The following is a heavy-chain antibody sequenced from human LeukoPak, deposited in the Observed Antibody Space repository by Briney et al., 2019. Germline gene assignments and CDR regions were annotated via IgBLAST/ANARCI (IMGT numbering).Heavy chain of an antibody. Sequence: GGSLRLSCAASGFTVSSNYMSWVRQAPGKGLEWVSVIYSGGSTYYADSVKGRFTISRDNSKNTLYLQMNSLRAEDTAVYYCASHRRIAARLYYYYYMDVWGKGTTVTVSS. D-gene: IGHD6-6*01. CDR1: GFTVSSNY. J-gene: IGHJ6*03. CDR3: ASHRRIAARLYYYYYMDV. CDR2: IYSGGST. V-gene: IGHV3-53*01.